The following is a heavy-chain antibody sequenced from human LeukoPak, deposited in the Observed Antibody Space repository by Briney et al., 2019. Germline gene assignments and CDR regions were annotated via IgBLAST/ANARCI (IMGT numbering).Heavy chain of an antibody. V-gene: IGHV1-24*01. CDR2: FDPEDGET. D-gene: IGHD3-3*01. CDR1: GYTLTELS. CDR3: ATNRERITIFGVVSPFDY. Sequence: ATVKVSCKVSGYTLTELSMHWVRQAPGKGLEWMGGFDPEDGETIYAQKFQGRVTMTEDTSTDTAYMELSSLRSEDTAVYYCATNRERITIFGVVSPFDYWGQGTLVTVSS. J-gene: IGHJ4*02.